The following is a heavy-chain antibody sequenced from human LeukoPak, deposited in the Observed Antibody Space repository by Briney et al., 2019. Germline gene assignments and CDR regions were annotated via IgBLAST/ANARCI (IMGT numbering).Heavy chain of an antibody. J-gene: IGHJ3*02. CDR1: GGSNY. V-gene: IGHV4-59*04. D-gene: IGHD3-10*01. Sequence: PSETLSLTCTVSGGSNYWSWIRQPPGKGLEWIGYIHYSGSTYYNPSLKSRVTISVDTSKNRFSLKLSSVTAADTAVYYCARPRPITMVRGGAFDIWGQGTMVTVSS. CDR3: ARPRPITMVRGGAFDI. CDR2: IHYSGST.